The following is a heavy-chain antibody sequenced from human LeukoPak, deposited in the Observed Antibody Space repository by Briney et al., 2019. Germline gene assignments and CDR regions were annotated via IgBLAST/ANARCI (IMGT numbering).Heavy chain of an antibody. Sequence: GESLKISCKGSAYRFTSYWIGWVRLVPGKGLEWMGIIYPGDSDTRYSPSFQGQVTISADKSISTAYLQWSSLKASDTAMYYCACTSGRQFDYWGQGTLVTVSS. D-gene: IGHD1-26*01. CDR2: IYPGDSDT. CDR1: AYRFTSYW. J-gene: IGHJ4*02. CDR3: ACTSGRQFDY. V-gene: IGHV5-51*01.